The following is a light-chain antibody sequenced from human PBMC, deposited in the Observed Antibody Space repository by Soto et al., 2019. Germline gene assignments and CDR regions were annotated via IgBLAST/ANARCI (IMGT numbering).Light chain of an antibody. CDR1: SSNIGAGYH. J-gene: IGLJ3*02. CDR2: GNS. Sequence: QPVLTQPPSVSGAPGQRVTISCTGSSSNIGAGYHVHWYQQLPGTAPKLLIYGNSNRPSGVPDRFSGSKSGTSASLAITGLQAEDEADYYCQSYDSSLSGSVVFGGGTK. CDR3: QSYDSSLSGSVV. V-gene: IGLV1-40*01.